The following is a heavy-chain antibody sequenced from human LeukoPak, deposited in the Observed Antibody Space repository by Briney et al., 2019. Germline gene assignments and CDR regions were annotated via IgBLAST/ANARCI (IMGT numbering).Heavy chain of an antibody. CDR1: GFAVSSNY. J-gene: IGHJ3*02. Sequence: RGSLRLSCAASGFAVSSNYMSWVRQALGKGMGWVSVTYSGGSTYYADSVKGRFTISRDNSKNTLYLQMNSLRAEDTAVYYCARDNVYYYDSSGYAFDIWGQGTMVTVSS. D-gene: IGHD3-22*01. V-gene: IGHV3-53*01. CDR2: TYSGGST. CDR3: ARDNVYYYDSSGYAFDI.